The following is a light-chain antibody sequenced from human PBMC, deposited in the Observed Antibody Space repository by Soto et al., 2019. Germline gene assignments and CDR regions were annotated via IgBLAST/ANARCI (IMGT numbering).Light chain of an antibody. CDR3: QQSGDSQWT. CDR2: AAS. J-gene: IGKJ1*01. CDR1: QTVSITY. V-gene: IGKV3-20*01. Sequence: VLTQSPGTPSLSPGESATLSCRASQTVSITYLTWYQQKPGQAPRLLINAASNRATGIPDRFSGSGSGMDFTLTISSLEPEDFAVYYCQQSGDSQWTFGQGTKVDI.